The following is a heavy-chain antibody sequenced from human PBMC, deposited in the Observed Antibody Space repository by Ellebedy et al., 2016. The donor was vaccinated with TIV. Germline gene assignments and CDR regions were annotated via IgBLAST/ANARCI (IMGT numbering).Heavy chain of an antibody. V-gene: IGHV5-10-1*01. D-gene: IGHD3-16*02. CDR2: IDPSDSYT. J-gene: IGHJ5*02. CDR1: GYSFTIYW. CDR3: ARIRLGELSFISP. Sequence: GESLKISCKGSGYSFTIYWISWVRQMPGKGLEWMGRIDPSDSYTNYSPSFQGHVTISADKSISPAYLQWSSLKASDTAMYYCARIRLGELSFISPWGQGTLVTVSS.